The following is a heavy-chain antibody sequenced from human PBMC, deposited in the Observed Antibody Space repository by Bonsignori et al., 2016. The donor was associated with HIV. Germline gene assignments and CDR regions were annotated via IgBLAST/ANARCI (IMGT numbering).Heavy chain of an antibody. V-gene: IGHV4-59*01. D-gene: IGHD3/OR15-3a*01. CDR3: ARESYGFWSGTHYYFYYVDV. Sequence: WIRQPPGKGLQWIGYISNRGNTNYNPSLKSRVNISMDPSTTQFSLTLNSVTTADTAVYFCARESYGFWSGTHYYFYYVDVWGKGTTVTVSS. J-gene: IGHJ6*03. CDR2: ISNRGNT.